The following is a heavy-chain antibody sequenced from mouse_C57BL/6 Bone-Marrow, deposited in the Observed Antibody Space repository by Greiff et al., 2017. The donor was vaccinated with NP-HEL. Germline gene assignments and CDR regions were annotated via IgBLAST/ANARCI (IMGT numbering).Heavy chain of an antibody. D-gene: IGHD2-12*01. CDR2: IYPRSGNT. Sequence: QVQLQQSGAELARPGASVKLSCKASGYTFTSYGISWVKQRTGQGLEWIGEIYPRSGNTYYNEKFQGKATLTADKSSSTAYMELRSLTSEDSAVYFCARAGSYRGFAYWGQGTLVTVSA. CDR3: ARAGSYRGFAY. J-gene: IGHJ3*01. V-gene: IGHV1-81*01. CDR1: GYTFTSYG.